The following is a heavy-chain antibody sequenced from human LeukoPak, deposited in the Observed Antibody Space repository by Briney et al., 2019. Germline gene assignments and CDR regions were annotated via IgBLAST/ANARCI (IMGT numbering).Heavy chain of an antibody. CDR2: INHSGST. CDR1: GGSFSGYY. CDR3: ARDMEFGWYWNPNDY. J-gene: IGHJ4*02. D-gene: IGHD6-19*01. Sequence: SETLSLTCAVYGGSFSGYYWSWIRQPPGKGLEWIGEINHSGSTNYNPSLKSRVTISVDTSKNQFSLKLSSVTAADTAVYYCARDMEFGWYWNPNDYWGQGTLVTVSS. V-gene: IGHV4-34*01.